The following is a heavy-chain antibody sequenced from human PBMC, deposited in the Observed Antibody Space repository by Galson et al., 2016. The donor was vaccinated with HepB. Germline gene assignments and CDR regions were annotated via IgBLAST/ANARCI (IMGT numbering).Heavy chain of an antibody. Sequence: SVKVSCKASGYTFTSYHIHWVRQAPGQGLEWMGIINPSAGGARYGQKFQDRVTMTRDTSTSTVYMELSSLRSEDTAVYYCARYSVRGPGSSRIFGYWGQGTLVTVSS. V-gene: IGHV1-46*01. CDR2: INPSAGGA. CDR3: ARYSVRGPGSSRIFGY. CDR1: GYTFTSYH. D-gene: IGHD6-6*01. J-gene: IGHJ4*02.